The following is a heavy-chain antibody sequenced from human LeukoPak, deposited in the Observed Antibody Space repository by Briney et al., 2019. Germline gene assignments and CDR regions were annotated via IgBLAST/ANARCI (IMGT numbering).Heavy chain of an antibody. D-gene: IGHD6-13*01. V-gene: IGHV4-59*12. CDR2: IYYSGST. CDR3: ARDSAAAGTVDY. J-gene: IGHJ4*02. CDR1: GGSISSYY. Sequence: SETLSLTCTVSGGSISSYYWSWIRQPPGKGLERIGYIYYSGSTNYNPSLKSRVTMSVDTSKNQFSLKLSSVTAADTAVYYCARDSAAAGTVDYWGQGTLVTVSS.